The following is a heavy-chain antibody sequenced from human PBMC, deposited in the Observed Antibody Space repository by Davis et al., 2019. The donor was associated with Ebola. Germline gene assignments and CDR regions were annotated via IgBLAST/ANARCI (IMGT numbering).Heavy chain of an antibody. D-gene: IGHD3-22*01. CDR2: IYHSGST. CDR3: ARDRTHYYDSSGYYKTLGVLDY. CDR1: GGSISSSNW. J-gene: IGHJ4*02. Sequence: SETLSLTCAVSGGSISSSNWWSWVRQPPGKGLEWIGEIYHSGSTNYNPSLKSRVTISVDKSKNQFSLKLSSVTAADTAVYYCARDRTHYYDSSGYYKTLGVLDYWGQGTLVTVSS. V-gene: IGHV4-4*02.